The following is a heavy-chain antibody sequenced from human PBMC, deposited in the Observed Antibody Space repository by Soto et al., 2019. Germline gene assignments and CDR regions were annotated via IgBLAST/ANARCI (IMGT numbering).Heavy chain of an antibody. CDR3: ARDLPPAIYDYIWGSYRSDAFDI. J-gene: IGHJ3*02. CDR1: GYTFTSYG. Sequence: ASVKVSCKASGYTFTSYGISWVRQAPGQGLEWMGWISAYNGNTNYAQKLQGRVTMTTDTSTSTAYMELRSLRSDDTAVYYCARDLPPAIYDYIWGSYRSDAFDIWGQGTMVTGSS. D-gene: IGHD3-16*02. CDR2: ISAYNGNT. V-gene: IGHV1-18*01.